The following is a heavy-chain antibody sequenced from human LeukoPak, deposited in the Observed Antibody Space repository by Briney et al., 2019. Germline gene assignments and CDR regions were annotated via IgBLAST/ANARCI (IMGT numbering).Heavy chain of an antibody. CDR1: GGSFSGYY. D-gene: IGHD1-1*01. Sequence: SETLSLTCAVYGGSFSGYYWSWIRQPPGKGLEWIGEINHSGSTNYNPSLKSRVTISVDTSKNQLSLKLSSVTAADTAVYYCASSGTTGTKLDYWGQGTLVTVSS. V-gene: IGHV4-34*01. CDR2: INHSGST. CDR3: ASSGTTGTKLDY. J-gene: IGHJ4*02.